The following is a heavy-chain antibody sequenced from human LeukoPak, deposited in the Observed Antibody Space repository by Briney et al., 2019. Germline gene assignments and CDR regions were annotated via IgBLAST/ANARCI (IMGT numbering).Heavy chain of an antibody. CDR3: AGVGYSGSYYTFDY. Sequence: SETLSLTCTVSGGSISSYYWSWIRQPPGKGLEGIGYIYYSGSTNYNPSLKSRVTISVDTSKNQSSLKLSSVTAADTAVYYCAGVGYSGSYYTFDYWGQGTLVTVSS. J-gene: IGHJ4*02. V-gene: IGHV4-59*01. CDR2: IYYSGST. CDR1: GGSISSYY. D-gene: IGHD1-26*01.